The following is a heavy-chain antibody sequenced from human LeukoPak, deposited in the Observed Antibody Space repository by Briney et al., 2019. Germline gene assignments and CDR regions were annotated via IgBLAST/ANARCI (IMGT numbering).Heavy chain of an antibody. CDR2: IRTTAEGAKYA. D-gene: IGHD5-18*01. CDR1: GFSFTDYP. Sequence: GGSLRLSCATSGFSFTDYPMNWVRQAPGKGLEWISNIRTTAEGAKYAYYADSVKGRVTISRDDGKNTLYLHMNSLRDDDTAVYYCARDRSGYTFDDWGQGTLVTVSS. V-gene: IGHV3-48*02. CDR3: ARDRSGYTFDD. J-gene: IGHJ4*02.